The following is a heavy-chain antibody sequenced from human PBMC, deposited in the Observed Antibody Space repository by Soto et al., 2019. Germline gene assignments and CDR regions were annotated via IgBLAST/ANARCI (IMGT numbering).Heavy chain of an antibody. CDR1: GFTVSSNY. CDR3: AKVQVLQFLEWFPDY. D-gene: IGHD3-3*01. V-gene: IGHV3-53*01. Sequence: GGSLRLSCAASGFTVSSNYMSWVRQAPGKGLEWVSVIYSGGSTSYADSVKGRSTLSRDNSKNTLWLQMNSLRADDTAVYYCAKVQVLQFLEWFPDYWGQGTLVTVSS. CDR2: IYSGGST. J-gene: IGHJ4*02.